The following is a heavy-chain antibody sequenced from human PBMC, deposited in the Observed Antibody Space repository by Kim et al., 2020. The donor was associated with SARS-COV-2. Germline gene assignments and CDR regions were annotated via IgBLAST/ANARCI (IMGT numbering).Heavy chain of an antibody. J-gene: IGHJ2*01. D-gene: IGHD2-21*01. Sequence: GGSLRLSCAVSEFIFRDSWLTWVRQPPGEGLQWMANINQDASQIFYGDSVRGRFTVARDNAKNSLYLEMNSLRFDDSAVYYCARGLGYFGGRSWYFDLWGRGTLVAVS. CDR3: ARGLGYFGGRSWYFDL. V-gene: IGHV3-7*01. CDR1: EFIFRDSW. CDR2: INQDASQI.